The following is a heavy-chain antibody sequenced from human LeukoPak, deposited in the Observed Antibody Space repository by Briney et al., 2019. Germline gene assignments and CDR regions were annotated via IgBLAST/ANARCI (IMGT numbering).Heavy chain of an antibody. D-gene: IGHD3-22*01. J-gene: IGHJ4*02. Sequence: PSETLSLTCAVSGYSISSGYYWGWIRQPPGKGLEWIGSIYHSGSTYYNPSLKSRVTISVDTSKNQFSLKLSSVTAADTAVYYCARVDTYDYYDSSGPPKRAFDYWGQGTLVTVSS. CDR1: GYSISSGYY. CDR2: IYHSGST. CDR3: ARVDTYDYYDSSGPPKRAFDY. V-gene: IGHV4-38-2*01.